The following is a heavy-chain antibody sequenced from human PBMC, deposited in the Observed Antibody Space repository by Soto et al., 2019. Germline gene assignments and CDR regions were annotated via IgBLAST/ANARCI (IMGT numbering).Heavy chain of an antibody. CDR3: AGGWGSLSPGFDL. V-gene: IGHV3-30*04. CDR2: ISSDGSTT. D-gene: IGHD3-16*01. CDR1: GFTFSSYS. J-gene: IGHJ4*02. Sequence: PGGSLRLSCAASGFTFSSYSLHWVRQAPGKGLEWVAVISSDGSTTYYADSVKGRFTVPRDNSRNTLYLQMNSLRTDDTAVYYGAGGWGSLSPGFDLWGQGTLVTVSS.